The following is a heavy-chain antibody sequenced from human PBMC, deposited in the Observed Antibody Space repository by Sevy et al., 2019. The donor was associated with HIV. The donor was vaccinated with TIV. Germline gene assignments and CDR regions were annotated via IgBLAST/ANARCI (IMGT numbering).Heavy chain of an antibody. V-gene: IGHV3-30*18. CDR3: AKDLTIFGVAPYYFDY. Sequence: GGSLRLSCAASGFTFSSYGMHWVRQAPGKGLEWVAVISYDGSNKYYVDSVKGRFTISRDNSKNTLYLQMNSLRAEDTAVYYCAKDLTIFGVAPYYFDYWGQGTLVTVSS. J-gene: IGHJ4*02. CDR2: ISYDGSNK. D-gene: IGHD3-3*01. CDR1: GFTFSSYG.